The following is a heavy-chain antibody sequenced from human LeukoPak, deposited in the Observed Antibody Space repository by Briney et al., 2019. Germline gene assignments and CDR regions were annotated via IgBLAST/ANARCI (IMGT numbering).Heavy chain of an antibody. CDR1: GGSISGYH. D-gene: IGHD2-15*01. CDR3: ARKTYCSGGRCYGENWFDP. V-gene: IGHV4-59*08. CDR2: TFYTGNA. J-gene: IGHJ5*02. Sequence: SETLSLTCTVTGGSISGYHWNWIRQSPGKGLEWISNTFYTGNADYNPSLKSRVTISINTSKNEISLILRSVTAADTAVYYCARKTYCSGGRCYGENWFDPWGQGILVTVSS.